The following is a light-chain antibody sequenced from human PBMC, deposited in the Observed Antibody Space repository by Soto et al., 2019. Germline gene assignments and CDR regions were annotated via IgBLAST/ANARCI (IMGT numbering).Light chain of an antibody. CDR2: GAS. Sequence: ETVLMQSPDTLSLSPGERVTLSCRASQSVSSSYLAWYQQKPGQAPRLLIYGASKRAIGLPARFSGSGSGTEFTLTITSLQSEDFAVYYCQQYNNWPQTFGQGTKVDIK. J-gene: IGKJ1*01. CDR3: QQYNNWPQT. CDR1: QSVSSSY. V-gene: IGKV3-15*01.